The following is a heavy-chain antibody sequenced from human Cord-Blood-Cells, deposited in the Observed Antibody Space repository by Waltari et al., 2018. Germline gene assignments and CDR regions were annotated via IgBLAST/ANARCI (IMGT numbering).Heavy chain of an antibody. Sequence: QVQLVQSGAEVKKPGSSVKVSCKASGGTFSSYAISWVRKAPGQGLEVMGGIIAIFGTANYAQKFQGRVTITADKSTSTAYMGLSSLRSEDTAVYYCARDGGGRYFDWLFDYWGQGTLVTVSS. CDR2: IIAIFGTA. CDR3: ARDGGGRYFDWLFDY. CDR1: GGTFSSYA. J-gene: IGHJ4*02. D-gene: IGHD3-9*01. V-gene: IGHV1-69*06.